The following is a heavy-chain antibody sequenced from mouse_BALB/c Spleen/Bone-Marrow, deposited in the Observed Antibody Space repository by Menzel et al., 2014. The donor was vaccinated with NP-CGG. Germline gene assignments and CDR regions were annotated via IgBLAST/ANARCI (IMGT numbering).Heavy chain of an antibody. D-gene: IGHD2-1*01. CDR2: INPNSRTI. CDR1: GFDFRRFW. J-gene: IGHJ2*01. CDR3: ARGNYYGNLVH. Sequence: VQLKESGGGLVQPGGSLKLSCAASGFDFRRFWMSWVRQAPGKGLQWIGEINPNSRTINYTPSLKAKFIISRDNAKNTLYLQMSKVRSEDTALYYCARGNYYGNLVHWGQGTTRTVSS. V-gene: IGHV4-1*02.